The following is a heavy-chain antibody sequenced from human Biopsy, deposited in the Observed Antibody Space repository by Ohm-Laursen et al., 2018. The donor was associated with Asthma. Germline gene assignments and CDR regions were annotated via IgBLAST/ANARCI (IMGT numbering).Heavy chain of an antibody. CDR1: GFSFGDYF. V-gene: IGHV3-11*01. CDR3: ASVLESSSWGPFSFFTLDG. J-gene: IGHJ6*02. D-gene: IGHD6-13*01. CDR2: ISSSGSTK. Sequence: SLRLSCAASGFSFGDYFMTWVRQAPGKGLEWVASISSSGSTKYPSESVLGRCTISRDNTQKSMSLELRSLRVEDTAIYYCASVLESSSWGPFSFFTLDGWGQGTPVAVSS.